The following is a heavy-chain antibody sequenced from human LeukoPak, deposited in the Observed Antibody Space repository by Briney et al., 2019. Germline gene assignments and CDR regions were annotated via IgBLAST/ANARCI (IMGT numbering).Heavy chain of an antibody. Sequence: GGSLRLSCAASGFTFSDYYMSWIRQAPGKGLEWVSYIGSSGSTIYYADSVKGRFTISRDNAKNSLYLQMNSLRAEDTAVYYCARDSPPYYYDSSGYYGCPFDCWGQGTLVTVSS. J-gene: IGHJ4*02. D-gene: IGHD3-22*01. CDR2: IGSSGSTI. CDR1: GFTFSDYY. V-gene: IGHV3-11*01. CDR3: ARDSPPYYYDSSGYYGCPFDC.